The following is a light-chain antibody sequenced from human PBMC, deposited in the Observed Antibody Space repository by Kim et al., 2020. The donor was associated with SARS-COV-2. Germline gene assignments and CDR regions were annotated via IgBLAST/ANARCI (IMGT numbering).Light chain of an antibody. J-gene: IGKJ1*01. CDR2: DTS. CDR1: QSVRYS. CDR3: QQRTDFLWA. V-gene: IGKV3-11*01. Sequence: EIVLTQSPATLSLSPGERATLSCRASQSVRYSLAWYQQKPGQAPRLVIYDTSKRATGIPARFSGSGSGTDFTLTISSLEPEDFAVYYCQQRTDFLWAFGQGTKVDIK.